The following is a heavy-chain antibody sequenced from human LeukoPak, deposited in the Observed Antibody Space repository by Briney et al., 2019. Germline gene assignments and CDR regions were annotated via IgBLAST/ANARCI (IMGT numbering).Heavy chain of an antibody. CDR2: IYYSGST. D-gene: IGHD6-19*01. CDR1: GGSISSYY. Sequence: SETLSLTCTVYGGSISSYYWSWIRQPPGKGLEWIGYIYYSGSTNYNPSLKSRVTISVDTSKNQFSLKLSSVTAADTAVYYCARDRGGSSGWYGYYYYYMDVWGKGTTVTVSS. J-gene: IGHJ6*03. CDR3: ARDRGGSSGWYGYYYYYMDV. V-gene: IGHV4-59*01.